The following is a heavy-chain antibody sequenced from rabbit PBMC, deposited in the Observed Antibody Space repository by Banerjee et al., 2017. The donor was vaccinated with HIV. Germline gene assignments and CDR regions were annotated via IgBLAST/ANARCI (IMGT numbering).Heavy chain of an antibody. D-gene: IGHD4-1*01. CDR1: GIDFSSYYH. CDR3: ARDLAGVIGWNFNL. J-gene: IGHJ4*01. V-gene: IGHV1S45*01. Sequence: QEQLEESGGDLVKPGASLTLTCKASGIDFSSYYHMWWVRQAPGKGLEWIACINSNTGSGSAYYASWAKGRFTISKTSSTVTLQMTSLTAADTASYFCARDLAGVIGWNFNLWGQGTLVTVS. CDR2: INSNTGSGSA.